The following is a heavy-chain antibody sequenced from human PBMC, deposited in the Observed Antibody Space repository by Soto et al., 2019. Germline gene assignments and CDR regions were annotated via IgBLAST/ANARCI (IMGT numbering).Heavy chain of an antibody. J-gene: IGHJ4*02. CDR2: INGDGTTT. D-gene: IGHD4-17*01. V-gene: IGHV3-74*01. CDR3: VRDLSVTTKFDY. Sequence: EVQLVESGGGLVHPGGSLRLSCAASGFTFSSYWMHWVRQAPGKGLVWVPRINGDGTTTGYADFVKGRFSISRDSAKNTLYLQMNSLRAEYTAVYYCVRDLSVTTKFDYWGQGTLVTVSS. CDR1: GFTFSSYW.